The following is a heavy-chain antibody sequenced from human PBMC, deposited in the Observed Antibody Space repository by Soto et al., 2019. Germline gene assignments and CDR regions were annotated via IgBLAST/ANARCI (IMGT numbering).Heavy chain of an antibody. J-gene: IGHJ6*02. CDR2: IRSKANSYAT. V-gene: IGHV3-73*02. D-gene: IGHD5-18*01. Sequence: EVQLVESGRGLVQPGGSLKLSCAASGFTFSGSAMHWVRQASGKGLEWVGRIRSKANSYATAYAASVKGRFTISRDDSKNTAYLQMNSLKTEDTAVYYCYSSLGYSYVYYYGMDVWGQGTTVTVSS. CDR1: GFTFSGSA. CDR3: YSSLGYSYVYYYGMDV.